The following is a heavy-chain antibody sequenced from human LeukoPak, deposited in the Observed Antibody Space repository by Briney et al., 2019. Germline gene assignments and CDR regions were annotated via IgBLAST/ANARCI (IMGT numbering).Heavy chain of an antibody. CDR1: GFTVSSNY. Sequence: GGSLRLSCAASGFTVSSNYMSWVRQAPGKGLEWVSVIYSGGSTYYADSVKGRFTISRDNSKNTLYLQMNSLRAEDTAVYYCAGTNYGDYSTGYYGMDVWGQGTTVTVSS. CDR2: IYSGGST. D-gene: IGHD4-17*01. CDR3: AGTNYGDYSTGYYGMDV. J-gene: IGHJ6*02. V-gene: IGHV3-66*01.